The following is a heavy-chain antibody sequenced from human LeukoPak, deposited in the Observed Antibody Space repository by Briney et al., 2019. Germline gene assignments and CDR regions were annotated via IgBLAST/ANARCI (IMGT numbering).Heavy chain of an antibody. CDR3: ARDWYSSSWYKKEYYFDY. CDR1: GYTFTCYY. V-gene: IGHV1-2*02. CDR2: INPNSGGT. Sequence: ASVTVSCKASGYTFTCYYMHWVRQAPGQGLEWMGWINPNSGGTNYAQKFQGRVTMTRDTSISTAYMELSRLRSDDTAVYYCARDWYSSSWYKKEYYFDYWGQGTLVTVSS. D-gene: IGHD6-13*01. J-gene: IGHJ4*02.